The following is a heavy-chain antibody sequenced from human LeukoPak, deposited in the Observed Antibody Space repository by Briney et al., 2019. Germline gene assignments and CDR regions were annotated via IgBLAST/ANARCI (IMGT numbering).Heavy chain of an antibody. CDR3: AKRGVVIRVILVGFHKEAYYFDS. CDR1: GITLSNYG. D-gene: IGHD3-22*01. J-gene: IGHJ4*02. V-gene: IGHV3-23*01. Sequence: GGSLRLSCAVSGITLSNYGMSWVRQAPGKGLEWVAGISGSGGSANYADSVKGRFTISRDNPKNTLYLQMNSLTVEDTAVYFCAKRGVVIRVILVGFHKEAYYFDSWGQGALVTVSS. CDR2: ISGSGGSA.